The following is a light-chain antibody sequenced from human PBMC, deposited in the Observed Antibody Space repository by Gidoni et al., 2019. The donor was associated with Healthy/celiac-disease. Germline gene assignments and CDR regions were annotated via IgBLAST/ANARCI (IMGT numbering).Light chain of an antibody. Sequence: EIVMTQSPATLSVSPGDRATLSCRASQSVSSNLAWYQQKPGQAPRLLIYGASTRATGIPARFSGSGSGTEFTLTISSLQSEDFPVYYCQQYNNWPPLTFGGGTKVEIK. CDR3: QQYNNWPPLT. CDR1: QSVSSN. J-gene: IGKJ4*01. CDR2: GAS. V-gene: IGKV3-15*01.